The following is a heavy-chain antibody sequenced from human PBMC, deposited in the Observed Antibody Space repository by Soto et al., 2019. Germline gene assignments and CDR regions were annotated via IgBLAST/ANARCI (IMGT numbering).Heavy chain of an antibody. Sequence: ASVKVSCKASGYTFTSYDINWVRQATGQGLEWMGWMNPNSGNTGYAQKFQGRVTMTRNTSISTAYMELSSLRSEDTAVYYCARGSYDFWSGPDRSNYYYYGMDVWGQGPTVTVSS. CDR3: ARGSYDFWSGPDRSNYYYYGMDV. J-gene: IGHJ6*02. V-gene: IGHV1-8*01. D-gene: IGHD3-3*01. CDR1: GYTFTSYD. CDR2: MNPNSGNT.